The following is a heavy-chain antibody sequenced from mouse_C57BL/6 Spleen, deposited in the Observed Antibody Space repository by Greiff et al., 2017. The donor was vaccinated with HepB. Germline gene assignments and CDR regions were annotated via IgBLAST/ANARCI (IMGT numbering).Heavy chain of an antibody. Sequence: QVQLQQPGAELVRPGTSVKWSCKASGYTFTSYWMHWVKQRPGQGLEWIGVIDPSDSYTNYNQKFKGKATLTVDTSSSTAYMQLSSLTSEDSAVYYCARPWVSSYFDYWGQGTTLTVSS. J-gene: IGHJ2*01. CDR1: GYTFTSYW. V-gene: IGHV1-59*01. CDR3: ARPWVSSYFDY. D-gene: IGHD4-1*01. CDR2: IDPSDSYT.